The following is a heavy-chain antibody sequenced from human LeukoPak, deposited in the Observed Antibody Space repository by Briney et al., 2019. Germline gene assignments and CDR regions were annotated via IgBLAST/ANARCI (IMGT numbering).Heavy chain of an antibody. CDR1: GFTFSSYS. J-gene: IGHJ4*02. CDR2: ISSSSSYI. D-gene: IGHD2-15*01. Sequence: GGSLRLSCAASGFTFSSYSMNWVRQAPGKGLEWVSPISSSSSYIYYADSVKGRFTISRDNAKNSLYLQMNSLRAEDTVVYYCARDRCSGGSCYHDYWGQGTLVTVSS. CDR3: ARDRCSGGSCYHDY. V-gene: IGHV3-21*01.